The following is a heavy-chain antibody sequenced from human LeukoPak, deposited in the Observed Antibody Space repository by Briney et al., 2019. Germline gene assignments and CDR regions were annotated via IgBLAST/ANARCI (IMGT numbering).Heavy chain of an antibody. V-gene: IGHV4-59*08. D-gene: IGHD6-13*01. CDR3: ARHEPSIAAAGTECDAFDI. Sequence: PSETLSLTCTVSGGSISSYYWSWIRQPPGMGLEWIGYIYYSGSTNYNPSLKSRVTISVDTSKNQFSLKLSSVTAADTAVYYCARHEPSIAAAGTECDAFDIWGQGTMVTVSS. CDR1: GGSISSYY. CDR2: IYYSGST. J-gene: IGHJ3*02.